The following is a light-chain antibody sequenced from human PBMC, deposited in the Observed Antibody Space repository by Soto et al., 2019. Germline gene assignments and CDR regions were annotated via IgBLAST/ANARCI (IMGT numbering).Light chain of an antibody. CDR3: QQYSTTPRT. J-gene: IGKJ1*01. Sequence: FVMTQSPDSLAVSLGERATINCKSGQSVLYSSSNKNYLAWYQQKPGQPPKLLIYWASTRESGVPDRFSGSESGTDFTLTISSLQAEDVAFYYSQQYSTTPRTFAQGAKGEI. CDR1: QSVLYSSSNKNY. CDR2: WAS. V-gene: IGKV4-1*01.